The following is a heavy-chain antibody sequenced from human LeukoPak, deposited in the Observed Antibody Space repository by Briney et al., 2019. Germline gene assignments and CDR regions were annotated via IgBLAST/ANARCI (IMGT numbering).Heavy chain of an antibody. D-gene: IGHD4-17*01. CDR2: ISGSGGST. J-gene: IGHJ4*02. CDR1: GFTFSSYA. Sequence: PGGSLRLSCAASGFTFSSYAMSWVRQARGKGVEWVSAISGSGGSTYYADSVKGRFTISRDNSKNTLYLQMNSLRAEDTAVYYCAKVRTTAYYFDYWGQGTLVTVSS. CDR3: AKVRTTAYYFDY. V-gene: IGHV3-23*01.